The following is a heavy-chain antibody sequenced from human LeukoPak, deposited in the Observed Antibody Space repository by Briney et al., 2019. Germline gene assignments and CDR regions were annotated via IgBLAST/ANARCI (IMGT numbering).Heavy chain of an antibody. D-gene: IGHD6-13*01. Sequence: GGSLRLSCAASGFTFSDYYMSWIRQAPGKGLEWVSFINSGGSSIYYVDSVKCRFTISRDNAKNSLYLQMSSLRAEDTAVYYCASNLAADYHFYYGIDVWGQGTTVTVSS. CDR3: ASNLAADYHFYYGIDV. V-gene: IGHV3-11*01. CDR2: INSGGSSI. J-gene: IGHJ6*02. CDR1: GFTFSDYY.